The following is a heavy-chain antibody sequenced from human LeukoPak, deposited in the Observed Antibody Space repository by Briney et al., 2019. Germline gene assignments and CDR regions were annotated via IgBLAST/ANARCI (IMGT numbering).Heavy chain of an antibody. Sequence: SETLSLTCTVSGDPISSYYWSWIRQPPGKGLEWIGYIAYHGSTHYNPSLKSRLTISLDTSKNQFSLKLSSVTAADTAVYYCARRGIQSGGFLLDSWGQGTLVTVSS. CDR3: ARRGIQSGGFLLDS. CDR1: GDPISSYY. J-gene: IGHJ4*02. CDR2: IAYHGST. D-gene: IGHD2-15*01. V-gene: IGHV4-59*08.